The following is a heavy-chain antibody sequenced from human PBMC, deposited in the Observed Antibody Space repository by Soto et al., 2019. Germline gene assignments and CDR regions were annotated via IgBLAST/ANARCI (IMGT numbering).Heavy chain of an antibody. V-gene: IGHV4-34*01. CDR1: GGSFSGYY. D-gene: IGHD2-15*01. Sequence: QVQLQQWGAGLLKPSETLSLTCAVYGGSFSGYYWSWIRQPPGKGLEWIGEINHSGSTSYSPSLKSRVIMSVDMSKNQFSLKLSSVTAADTAAYYCARGGLAGDHDSFDIWGQGTMVTVSS. J-gene: IGHJ3*02. CDR2: INHSGST. CDR3: ARGGLAGDHDSFDI.